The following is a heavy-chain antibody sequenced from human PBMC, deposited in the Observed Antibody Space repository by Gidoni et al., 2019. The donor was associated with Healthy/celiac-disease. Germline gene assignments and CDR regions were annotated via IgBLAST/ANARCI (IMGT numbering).Heavy chain of an antibody. Sequence: EVQLVESGGGLVKPGGSLRLSCAASGFTFSSYSMNWVRQAPGKGLEWVSSISSSSSYIYYADSVKGRCTISRDNAKNSLYLQMNSLRAEDTAVYYCARFTVTTVDYWGQGTLVTVSS. J-gene: IGHJ4*02. D-gene: IGHD4-17*01. CDR3: ARFTVTTVDY. CDR1: GFTFSSYS. CDR2: ISSSSSYI. V-gene: IGHV3-21*01.